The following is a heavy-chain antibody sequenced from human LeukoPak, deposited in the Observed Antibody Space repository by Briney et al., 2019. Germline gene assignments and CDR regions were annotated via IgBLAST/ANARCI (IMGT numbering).Heavy chain of an antibody. CDR1: GFTFSSYA. V-gene: IGHV3-64D*06. J-gene: IGHJ4*02. Sequence: GGSLRPSCSASGFTFSSYAMHWVRQAPGKGLEYVSAISSNGGSTYYTDSVKGRFTISRDNSKNTLYLQMSSLRAEDTAVYYCVKESWAGEWLYDDYWAREPWSPSPQ. D-gene: IGHD3-3*01. CDR3: VKESWAGEWLYDDY. CDR2: ISSNGGST.